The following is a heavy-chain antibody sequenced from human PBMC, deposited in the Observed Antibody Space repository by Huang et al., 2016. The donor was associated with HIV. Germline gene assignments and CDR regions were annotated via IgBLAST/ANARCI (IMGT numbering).Heavy chain of an antibody. CDR3: VRAREKGYDFWSGYRY. CDR1: GFIFSDYW. D-gene: IGHD3-3*01. V-gene: IGHV3-74*01. J-gene: IGHJ4*01. CDR2: IESDGSST. Sequence: CVGSGFIFSDYWMHWVRQIPGKVLMWVARIESDGSSTIYADSVKGRFTIYRDNAKNTVYLQMSSLRVDDTAVYYCVRAREKGYDFWSGYRYWGQGAQVTVSS.